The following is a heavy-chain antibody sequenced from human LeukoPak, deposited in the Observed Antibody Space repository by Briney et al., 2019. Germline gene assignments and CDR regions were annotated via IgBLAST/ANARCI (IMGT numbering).Heavy chain of an antibody. Sequence: GASVKVSCKASGYTFTSYGISWVRQSPGHGLEGLGWISAYNGNTNYAQKLQHRVTRTTDTSTSTAYMERRSLRSDDTAVYYCARLQQWLLPRTGSMDVWGQGTTVTV. CDR3: ARLQQWLLPRTGSMDV. J-gene: IGHJ6*02. D-gene: IGHD6-19*01. CDR1: GYTFTSYG. V-gene: IGHV1-18*01. CDR2: ISAYNGNT.